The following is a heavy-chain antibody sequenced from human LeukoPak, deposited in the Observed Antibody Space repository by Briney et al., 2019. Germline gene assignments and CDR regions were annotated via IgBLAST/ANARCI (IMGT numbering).Heavy chain of an antibody. Sequence: PSETLSLTCTVSGGSISSSSYYWGWIRQPPGKGLEWIGSIYYSGSTYYNPSLKSRVTISVDTSKNQFSLKLSSVTAADTAVYYCATATHLGYASWFDPWGQGTLVTVSS. CDR1: GGSISSSSYY. D-gene: IGHD5-18*01. CDR3: ATATHLGYASWFDP. CDR2: IYYSGST. J-gene: IGHJ5*02. V-gene: IGHV4-39*07.